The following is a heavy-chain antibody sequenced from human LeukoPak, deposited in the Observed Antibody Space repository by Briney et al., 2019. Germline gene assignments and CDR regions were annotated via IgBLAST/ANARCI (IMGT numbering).Heavy chain of an antibody. D-gene: IGHD1-26*01. J-gene: IGHJ4*02. Sequence: GGSLRLSCAAPGFTFNSYLMSWVRQAPGQGLEWVSSISGDGDSTYYADSVKGRFTISRDNSKNTLSLQMSSLRAEDTAIYYCARAYYSGSYYRLDYWGQGTLVTVSS. CDR3: ARAYYSGSYYRLDY. V-gene: IGHV3-23*01. CDR1: GFTFNSYL. CDR2: ISGDGDST.